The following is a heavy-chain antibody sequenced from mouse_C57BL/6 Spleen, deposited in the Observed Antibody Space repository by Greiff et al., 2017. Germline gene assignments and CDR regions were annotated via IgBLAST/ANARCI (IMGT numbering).Heavy chain of an antibody. CDR1: GYTFTSYW. Sequence: QVQLQQPGAELVRPGSSVKLSCKASGYTFTSYWMHWVKQRPIQGLEWIGNIDPSDSETHYNQKFKDKATLTVDKSSSTAYMQLSSLTSEDSAVYYCARGDLLWLRREGYYFDYWGQGTTLTVSS. J-gene: IGHJ2*01. V-gene: IGHV1-52*01. CDR3: ARGDLLWLRREGYYFDY. D-gene: IGHD2-2*01. CDR2: IDPSDSET.